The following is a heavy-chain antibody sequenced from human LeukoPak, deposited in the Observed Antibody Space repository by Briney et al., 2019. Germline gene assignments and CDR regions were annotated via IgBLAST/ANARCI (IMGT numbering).Heavy chain of an antibody. CDR2: INGDGSIE. CDR3: ARDPIVGDTGGGDY. J-gene: IGHJ4*02. D-gene: IGHD1-26*01. V-gene: IGHV3-7*01. CDR1: GFTFSSYW. Sequence: GGSLRLSCAASGFTFSSYWMTWVRQAPGKGLGWVSNINGDGSIENYVHSVRGRFSIFRDNAKDALYLQMNSLRVDDTAIYYCARDPIVGDTGGGDYWGQGTLVTVSS.